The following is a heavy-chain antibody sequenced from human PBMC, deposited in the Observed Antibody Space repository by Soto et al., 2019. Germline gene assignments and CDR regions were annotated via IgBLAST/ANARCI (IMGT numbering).Heavy chain of an antibody. CDR3: ARDLERSITIFGVVPAYWYFDL. V-gene: IGHV1-69*06. CDR1: GGTFSSYA. CDR2: IIPIFGTA. Sequence: QVQLVQSGAEVKKPGSSVKVSCKASGGTFSSYAISWVRQAPGQGLEWMGGIIPIFGTANYAQKFQGRVTITADKSTSTAYMELSSRSSADTAVYYCARDLERSITIFGVVPAYWYFDLWGRGTLLTVSS. D-gene: IGHD3-3*01. J-gene: IGHJ2*01.